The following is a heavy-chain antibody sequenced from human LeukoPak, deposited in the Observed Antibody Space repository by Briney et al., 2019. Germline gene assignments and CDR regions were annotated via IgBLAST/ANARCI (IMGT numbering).Heavy chain of an antibody. Sequence: ASVKVSCKASGYTFTSYAMHWVRQAPGQRLEWMGWINAGNGNTKYSQKFQGRVTITRDTSASTAYMELSSLRSEDTAVYYCARESEQQLSGQSFDYWGQGTLVTVSS. CDR2: INAGNGNT. V-gene: IGHV1-3*01. D-gene: IGHD6-13*01. J-gene: IGHJ4*02. CDR3: ARESEQQLSGQSFDY. CDR1: GYTFTSYA.